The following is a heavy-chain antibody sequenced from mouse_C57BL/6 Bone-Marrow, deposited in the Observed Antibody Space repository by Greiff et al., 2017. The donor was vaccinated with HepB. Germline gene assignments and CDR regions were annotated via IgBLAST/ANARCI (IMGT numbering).Heavy chain of an antibody. Sequence: VKLQQPGTELVKPGASVKLSCKASGYTFTSYRMHWVKQRPGQGLEWIGNINPSNGGTNYNEKFKSKATLTVDKSSSTAYMQLSSLTSEDSAVYDCARCEGYYVGYFDYWGQGTTLTVSS. CDR3: ARCEGYYVGYFDY. CDR2: INPSNGGT. CDR1: GYTFTSYR. V-gene: IGHV1-53*01. D-gene: IGHD2-3*01. J-gene: IGHJ2*01.